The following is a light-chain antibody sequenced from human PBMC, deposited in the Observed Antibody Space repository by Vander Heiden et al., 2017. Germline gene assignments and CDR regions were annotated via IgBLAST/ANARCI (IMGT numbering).Light chain of an antibody. CDR3: LQLNSYPWT. CDR2: EVS. J-gene: IGKJ1*01. CDR1: QDISSY. V-gene: IGKV1-9*01. Sequence: DTQLTQSPSFLSASVGDRVTITFRVSQDISSYFAWYQQKPGKAPKLLIYEVSTLQSGVPSRFSGGGSGTEFTLTISSLQPEDFATYYCLQLNSYPWTFGQGTKVEIK.